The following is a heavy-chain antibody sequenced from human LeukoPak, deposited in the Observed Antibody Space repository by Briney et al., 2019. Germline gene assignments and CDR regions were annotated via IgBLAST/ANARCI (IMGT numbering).Heavy chain of an antibody. J-gene: IGHJ4*02. D-gene: IGHD3-3*01. CDR3: ARQNDFRLDY. V-gene: IGHV5-51*01. CDR1: GYSFTSYW. Sequence: GESLKISCKGSGYSFTSYWIGWVRQMPGKGLEWMGIIYPGGSDTRYSPSFQGQVTISADKSISTAYLQWSSLKASDTDRYYCARQNDFRLDYWGQGTLVTVSS. CDR2: IYPGGSDT.